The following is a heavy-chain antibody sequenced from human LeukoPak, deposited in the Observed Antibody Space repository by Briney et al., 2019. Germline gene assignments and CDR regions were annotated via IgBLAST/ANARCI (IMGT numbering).Heavy chain of an antibody. V-gene: IGHV4-39*01. J-gene: IGHJ4*02. CDR3: ARPGYGSGSTSGY. Sequence: KPSQTLSLTCTVSGGSISSSSYYWGWIRQPPGKGLEWIGSIYYSGSTYYNPSLKSRVTISVDTSKNQFSLKLSSVTAADTAVYYCARPGYGSGSTSGYWGQGTLVTVSS. CDR2: IYYSGST. D-gene: IGHD3-10*01. CDR1: GGSISSSSYY.